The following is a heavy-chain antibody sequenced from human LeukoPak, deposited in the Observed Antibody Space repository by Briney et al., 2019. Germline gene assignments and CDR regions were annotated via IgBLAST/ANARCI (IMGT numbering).Heavy chain of an antibody. CDR1: GFTFSDYA. Sequence: PGGSLRLSCAASGFTFSDYAMHWVRQAPGKGLEYVSAISGNGVTTYYANSVKGRFTISRDNSKNTLYLQMNSLRAEDKAVYYCARSDYDILTGKGDYFDYWGQGTLVTVSS. D-gene: IGHD3-9*01. CDR3: ARSDYDILTGKGDYFDY. J-gene: IGHJ4*02. V-gene: IGHV3-64*01. CDR2: ISGNGVTT.